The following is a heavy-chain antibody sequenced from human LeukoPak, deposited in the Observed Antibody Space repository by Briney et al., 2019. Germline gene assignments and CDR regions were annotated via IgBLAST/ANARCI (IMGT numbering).Heavy chain of an antibody. V-gene: IGHV4-39*01. J-gene: IGHJ4*02. CDR1: GGSISSSNYY. Sequence: SETLSLTCTVSGGSISSSNYYWGWIRQPPGKGLEWIGSMYYSGSTYYNPSLKSRVTISVDTSKNQFSLTLSSVTAADTAVYSCVRHQTYYGNFDYWGQGALVTVSS. CDR2: MYYSGST. CDR3: VRHQTYYGNFDY. D-gene: IGHD4-17*01.